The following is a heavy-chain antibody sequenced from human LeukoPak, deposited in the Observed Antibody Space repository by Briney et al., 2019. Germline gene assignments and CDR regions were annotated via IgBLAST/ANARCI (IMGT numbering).Heavy chain of an antibody. V-gene: IGHV4-59*01. J-gene: IGHJ4*02. D-gene: IGHD6-13*01. CDR3: ARGVYIAAAQYAY. CDR2: IYYSGTT. CDR1: GGSISSYY. Sequence: SETLSLTCTVPGGSISSYYWSWIRQPPGKRLEWIGYIYYSGTTNYNPSLKSRVTISVDTSKNQFSLKLSSVTAADTAVYYCARGVYIAAAQYAYWGQGTLVTVSS.